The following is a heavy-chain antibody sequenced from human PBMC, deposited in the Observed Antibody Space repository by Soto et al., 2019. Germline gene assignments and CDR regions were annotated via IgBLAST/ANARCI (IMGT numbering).Heavy chain of an antibody. V-gene: IGHV1-18*01. Sequence: VSVKVSCKASGYTLTNDAISWVRQAPGQGPEWMGWINTYNGNSNYAQKFQGRVTMTTDTSTNTAYMELRSLTSDDTAVYYCARDCTGGSCFCIYWGQGTLVTVS. J-gene: IGHJ4*02. CDR3: ARDCTGGSCFCIY. D-gene: IGHD2-15*01. CDR1: GYTLTNDA. CDR2: INTYNGNS.